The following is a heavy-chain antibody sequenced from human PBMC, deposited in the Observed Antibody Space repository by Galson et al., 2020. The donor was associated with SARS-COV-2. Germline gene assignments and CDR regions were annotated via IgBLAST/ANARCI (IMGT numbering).Heavy chain of an antibody. Sequence: GGSLRLSCAASGFTFSSYAMSWVRQAPGKGLEWVSAISGSGGSTYYADSVKGRFTISRDNSKNTLYLQMNSLRAEDTAVYYCARRHIVVVIATLSYYYGMDVWGQGTTVTVSS. J-gene: IGHJ6*02. D-gene: IGHD2-21*01. CDR2: ISGSGGST. V-gene: IGHV3-23*01. CDR3: ARRHIVVVIATLSYYYGMDV. CDR1: GFTFSSYA.